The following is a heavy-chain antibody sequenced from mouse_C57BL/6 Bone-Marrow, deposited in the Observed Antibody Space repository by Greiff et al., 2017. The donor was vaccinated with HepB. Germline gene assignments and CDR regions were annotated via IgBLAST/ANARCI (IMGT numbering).Heavy chain of an antibody. J-gene: IGHJ2*01. CDR2: INPSSGYT. V-gene: IGHV1-7*01. CDR1: GYTFTSYW. D-gene: IGHD3-2*02. Sequence: VMLVESGAELAKPGASVKLSCKASGYTFTSYWMHWVKQRPGQGLEWIGYINPSSGYTKYNQKFKDKATMTADKSSSTAYMQLSSLTYEDSAVYYCATAQALDYWGQGTTLTVSS. CDR3: ATAQALDY.